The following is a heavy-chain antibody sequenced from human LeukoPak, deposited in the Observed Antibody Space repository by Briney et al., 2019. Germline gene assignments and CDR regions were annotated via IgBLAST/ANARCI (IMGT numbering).Heavy chain of an antibody. J-gene: IGHJ6*02. Sequence: SGPTLVNPTQTLTLTCTFSGFSFSDTGECVGWIRQPPGEALEWLALTFWNDDKFYNASLKSRLSITKDTSKNQVILTMTTLDPIDTATYYCVHSSLATNGMDVWGQGAAVTVSS. CDR3: VHSSLATNGMDV. CDR2: TFWNDDK. V-gene: IGHV2-5*01. CDR1: GFSFSDTGEC.